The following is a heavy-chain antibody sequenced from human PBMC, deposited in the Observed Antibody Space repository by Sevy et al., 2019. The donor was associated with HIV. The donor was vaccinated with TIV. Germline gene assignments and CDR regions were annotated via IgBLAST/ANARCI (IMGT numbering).Heavy chain of an antibody. D-gene: IGHD6-13*01. Sequence: GGSLRLSCAASGFTFDDYTMHWVRQAPGKGLEWVSGISWNSGSIGYANSVKDRFTISRDNAKNSLYLQMNSLRAEDTALYYCAKDSVAAAVDGYYFDYWGQGTLVTVSS. CDR1: GFTFDDYT. V-gene: IGHV3-9*01. J-gene: IGHJ4*02. CDR3: AKDSVAAAVDGYYFDY. CDR2: ISWNSGSI.